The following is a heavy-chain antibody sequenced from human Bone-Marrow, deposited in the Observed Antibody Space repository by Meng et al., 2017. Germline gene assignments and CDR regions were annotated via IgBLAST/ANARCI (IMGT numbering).Heavy chain of an antibody. Sequence: VQLVESGGGLVKPGGSLRLSCAASGFTFSDYYMSWIRQAPGKGLEWVGCIKRKTDGGTIEYAAPVKGRFTISRDDSKNTLYLQMNSLKTEDTAVYYCTTLGASDYWGQGTLVTVSS. V-gene: IGHV3-15*01. CDR1: GFTFSDYY. CDR2: IKRKTDGGTI. D-gene: IGHD1-26*01. CDR3: TTLGASDY. J-gene: IGHJ4*02.